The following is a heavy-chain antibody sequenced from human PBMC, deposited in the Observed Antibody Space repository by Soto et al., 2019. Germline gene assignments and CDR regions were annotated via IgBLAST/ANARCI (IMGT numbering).Heavy chain of an antibody. J-gene: IGHJ6*02. CDR1: GGSISSSSYY. CDR3: ARHTLYYYDSSGYYYYYGMDV. D-gene: IGHD3-22*01. V-gene: IGHV4-39*01. Sequence: SETLSLTCTVSGGSISSSSYYWGWIRQPPGKGLEWIGSIYYSGSTYYNPSLKSRVTISVDTSKNQFSLKLSSVTAADTAVYYCARHTLYYYDSSGYYYYYGMDVWGQGTTVTVSS. CDR2: IYYSGST.